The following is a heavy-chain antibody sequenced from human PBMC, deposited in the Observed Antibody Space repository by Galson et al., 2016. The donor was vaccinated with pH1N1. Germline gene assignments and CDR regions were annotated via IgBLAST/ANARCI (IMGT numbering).Heavy chain of an antibody. D-gene: IGHD3-22*01. J-gene: IGHJ4*02. CDR3: VKLDSSGYYYGRFDS. Sequence: SLRLSCAASGFTFNIFAMSWVRQAPGKGPEWVSSISASGANTNYADPVKGRFTLSRDNSKNTLYLQTNSLRAEDTAIYDCVKLDSSGYYYGRFDSWGQGTLVTVSS. CDR2: ISASGANT. V-gene: IGHV3-23*01. CDR1: GFTFNIFA.